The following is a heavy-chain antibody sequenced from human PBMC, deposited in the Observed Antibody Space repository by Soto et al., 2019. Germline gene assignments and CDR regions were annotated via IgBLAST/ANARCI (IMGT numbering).Heavy chain of an antibody. D-gene: IGHD1-26*01. V-gene: IGHV3-15*01. CDR1: GFTFSNAW. Sequence: KPGGSLRLSCAASGFTFSNAWMSWVRQAPGKGLEWVGRIKSKTDGGTTDYAAPVKGRCTISRDDSKNTLYLQMNSLKTEDTAVYYCTTDGVVGATTLDYWGQGTLVTVSS. CDR2: IKSKTDGGTT. CDR3: TTDGVVGATTLDY. J-gene: IGHJ4*02.